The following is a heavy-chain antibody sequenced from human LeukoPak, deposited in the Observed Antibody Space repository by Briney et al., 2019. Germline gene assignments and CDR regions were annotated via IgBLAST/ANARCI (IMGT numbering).Heavy chain of an antibody. CDR2: ISAYNGNT. J-gene: IGHJ5*02. Sequence: ASVKVSCKASNYTFISYGISWVRQAPGQGLEWMGWISAYNGNTNYAQKLQGRVTMTTDTSTSTAYMELRSLRSDDTAVYYCVRDHETTQNWFDPWGQGTLVTVSS. CDR1: NYTFISYG. V-gene: IGHV1-18*01. D-gene: IGHD4-17*01. CDR3: VRDHETTQNWFDP.